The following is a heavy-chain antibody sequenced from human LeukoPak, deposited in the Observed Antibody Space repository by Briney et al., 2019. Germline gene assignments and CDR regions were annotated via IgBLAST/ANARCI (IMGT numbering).Heavy chain of an antibody. Sequence: PSETLSLTCTVSGGSISSYYWSWIRQPPGKGLEWIGYIYYSGSTNYNPSLKSRVTISVDTSKNQFSLKLSSVTAADTAVYYCARVVGPDSSGWYWWGFDYWGQGTLVTVSS. J-gene: IGHJ4*02. V-gene: IGHV4-59*01. CDR2: IYYSGST. D-gene: IGHD6-19*01. CDR1: GGSISSYY. CDR3: ARVVGPDSSGWYWWGFDY.